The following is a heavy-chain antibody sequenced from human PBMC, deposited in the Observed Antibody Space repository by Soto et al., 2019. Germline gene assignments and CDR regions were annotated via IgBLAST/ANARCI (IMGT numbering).Heavy chain of an antibody. CDR1: GYTFTSYG. CDR3: ARDWSAVAGSQYPFRFDY. D-gene: IGHD3-10*01. V-gene: IGHV1-18*01. CDR2: ISAYNGNT. J-gene: IGHJ4*02. Sequence: ASVKVSCKASGYTFTSYGISWVRQAPGQGLEWMGWISAYNGNTNYAQKLQGRVTMTTDTSTSTAYMELRSLRSDDTAVYYCARDWSAVAGSQYPFRFDYWGQGTLVTVSS.